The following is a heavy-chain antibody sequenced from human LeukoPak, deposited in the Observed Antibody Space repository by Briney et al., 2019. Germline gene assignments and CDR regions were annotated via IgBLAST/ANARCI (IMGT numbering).Heavy chain of an antibody. Sequence: GGSLRLSCAASGFTFDDYAMHWVRQAPGKGLEWVSLISWDGGSTDYADSVKGRFTISRDNSKKSLYLQMNSVRAEDTALYYCAKDSLAVAGESYFDYWGQGTLVTVSS. CDR1: GFTFDDYA. CDR2: ISWDGGST. J-gene: IGHJ4*02. CDR3: AKDSLAVAGESYFDY. D-gene: IGHD6-19*01. V-gene: IGHV3-43D*03.